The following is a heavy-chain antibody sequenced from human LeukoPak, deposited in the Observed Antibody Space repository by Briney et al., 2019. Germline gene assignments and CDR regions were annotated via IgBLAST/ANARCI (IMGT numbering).Heavy chain of an antibody. CDR3: ATLSTVVTLEAAGEYFQH. CDR2: FDPEDGET. D-gene: IGHD4-23*01. CDR1: GYTLTELS. J-gene: IGHJ1*01. Sequence: ASVKVSCKVSGYTLTELSMHWVRQAPGKGLEWMGGFDPEDGETIYAQKFQGRVTMTEDTSTDTAYVELSSLRSEDTAVYYCATLSTVVTLEAAGEYFQHWGQGTLVTVSS. V-gene: IGHV1-24*01.